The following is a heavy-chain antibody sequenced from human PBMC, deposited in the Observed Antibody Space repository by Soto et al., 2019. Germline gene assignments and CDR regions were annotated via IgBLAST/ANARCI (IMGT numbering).Heavy chain of an antibody. CDR1: GYSFTGYY. V-gene: IGHV1-2*04. CDR3: ARDPSTRVYDSSGYHDAFDI. CDR2: ISPNSGGT. J-gene: IGHJ3*02. Sequence: ASVKVSCKACGYSFTGYYMHWVRQAPEQGLEWMGWISPNSGGTNYAQKFQGWVTMTRDTSISTAYMELSRLRSDDTAVYYCARDPSTRVYDSSGYHDAFDIWGQGTMVTVSS. D-gene: IGHD3-22*01.